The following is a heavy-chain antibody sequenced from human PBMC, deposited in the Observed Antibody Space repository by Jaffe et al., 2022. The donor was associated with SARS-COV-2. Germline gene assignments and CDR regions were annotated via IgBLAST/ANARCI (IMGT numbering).Heavy chain of an antibody. D-gene: IGHD4-17*01. V-gene: IGHV3-21*01. CDR1: GFTFSSYS. Sequence: EVQLVESGGGLVKPGGSLRLSCAASGFTFSSYSMNWVRQAPGKGLEWVSSISSSSSYIYYADSVKGRFTISRDNAKNSLYLQMNSLRAEDTAVYYCARLGTTVVTPYYGMDVWGQGTTVTVSS. CDR2: ISSSSSYI. J-gene: IGHJ6*02. CDR3: ARLGTTVVTPYYGMDV.